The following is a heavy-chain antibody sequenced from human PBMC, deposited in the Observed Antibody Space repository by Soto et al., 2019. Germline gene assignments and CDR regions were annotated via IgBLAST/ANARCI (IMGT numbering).Heavy chain of an antibody. D-gene: IGHD3-22*01. J-gene: IGHJ4*02. V-gene: IGHV4-30-2*01. CDR2: IYHSGST. Sequence: SETLSLTCAVSGGSISSGGYSWSWIQQPPGKGLEWIGYIYHSGSTYYNPSLKSRVTISVDRSKNQFSLKLSSVTAADTAVYYCARGRLNPDYWGQGTLVTVSS. CDR3: ARGRLNPDY. CDR1: GGSISSGGYS.